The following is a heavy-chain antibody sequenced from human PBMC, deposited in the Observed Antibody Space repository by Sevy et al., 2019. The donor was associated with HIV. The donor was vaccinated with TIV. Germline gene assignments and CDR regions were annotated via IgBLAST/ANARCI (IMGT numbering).Heavy chain of an antibody. D-gene: IGHD2-2*01. CDR1: GGSFSGYY. V-gene: IGHV4-34*01. Sequence: SLNCAVYGGSFSGYYWRWIRQPPGKGLEWIGEINHSGSTNYNPSLKSRVTISVDTSKNQFSLKLSSVTAADTAEYYCARHCGSTSCSHALDIWGQGTMVTVSS. J-gene: IGHJ3*02. CDR3: ARHCGSTSCSHALDI. CDR2: INHSGST.